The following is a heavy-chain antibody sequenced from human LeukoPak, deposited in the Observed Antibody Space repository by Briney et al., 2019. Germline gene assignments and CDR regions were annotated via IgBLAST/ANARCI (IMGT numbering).Heavy chain of an antibody. J-gene: IGHJ5*02. CDR3: ARGYSSGWYAPNWFDP. CDR1: GGSFSGYY. CDR2: INHSGST. D-gene: IGHD6-19*01. Sequence: PSETLSLTCAVYGGSFSGYYWSWIRQPPGKGLEWIGEINHSGSTNYNPSLKSRVTISVDTSKNQFSLKLSSVTAADTAVYYCARGYSSGWYAPNWFDPWGQGTLVTVSS. V-gene: IGHV4-34*01.